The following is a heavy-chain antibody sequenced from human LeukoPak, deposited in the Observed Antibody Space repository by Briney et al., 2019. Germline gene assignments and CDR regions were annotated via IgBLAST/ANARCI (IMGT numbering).Heavy chain of an antibody. V-gene: IGHV3-74*01. CDR3: ARGHYDFWSGYYYYYYYMDV. J-gene: IGHJ6*03. D-gene: IGHD3-3*01. CDR2: INSDGSST. Sequence: GGSLRLSCAASGFTFSSYWMHWVRQAPGKGLVWVSRINSDGSSTSYADSVKGRFTISRDNAKKTLYLQMNSLRAEDTAVYYCARGHYDFWSGYYYYYYYMDVWGKGTTVTVSS. CDR1: GFTFSSYW.